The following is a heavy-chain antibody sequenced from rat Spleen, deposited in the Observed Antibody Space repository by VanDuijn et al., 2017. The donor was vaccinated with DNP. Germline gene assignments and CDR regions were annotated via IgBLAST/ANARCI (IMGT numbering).Heavy chain of an antibody. Sequence: EVKLVESGGGLVQPGRSLKLSCAASGFNFNYYWMGWVRQAPGKGLEWIGEINQDGNTINYFPSLKDKFTISRDNAQNTLYLQMSKLGPEDTVIYYCSRATSTADYFDFWGQGVMVTVSS. CDR1: GFNFNYYW. D-gene: IGHD1-10*01. V-gene: IGHV4-2*01. CDR3: SRATSTADYFDF. J-gene: IGHJ2*01. CDR2: INQDGNTI.